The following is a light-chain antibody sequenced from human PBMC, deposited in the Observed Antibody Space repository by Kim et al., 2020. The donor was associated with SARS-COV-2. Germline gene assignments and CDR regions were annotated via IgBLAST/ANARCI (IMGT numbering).Light chain of an antibody. J-gene: IGKJ1*01. V-gene: IGKV3-20*01. CDR2: GAS. CDR3: QQYGRSPKT. Sequence: EIVLTQSPGTLSLSPGERATLSCRASQSVSSSYLAWYQQKPGQAPRLLIYGASSRATGIPDRFSGSGSVTDFTLNISRLEPEDFAVYYCQQYGRSPKTFGQGTKVDIK. CDR1: QSVSSSY.